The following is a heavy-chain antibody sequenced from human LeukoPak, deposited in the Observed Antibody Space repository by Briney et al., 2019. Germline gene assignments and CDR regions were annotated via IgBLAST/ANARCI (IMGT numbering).Heavy chain of an antibody. D-gene: IGHD5-18*01. CDR1: GFTFSSNG. CDR3: AKETQDTAMDPQDYYYYMDV. CDR2: IRNDGSNK. J-gene: IGHJ6*03. Sequence: GGSLRLSCAASGFTFSSNGMHWVRQAPGKGLEWVAFIRNDGSNKYYVDSVKGRFTIYRDNSKNTLYLQMNSLRAEDTAVYYCAKETQDTAMDPQDYYYYMDVWGKGTTVTISS. V-gene: IGHV3-30*02.